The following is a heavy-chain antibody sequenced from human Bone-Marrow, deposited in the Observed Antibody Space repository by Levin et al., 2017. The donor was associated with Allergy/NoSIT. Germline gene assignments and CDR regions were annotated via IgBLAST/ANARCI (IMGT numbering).Heavy chain of an antibody. V-gene: IGHV3-30*03. Sequence: GGSLRLSCAASGFTFSSYGMHWVRQAPGKGLEWVAVISYDGSNKYYADSVKGRFTISRDNSKNTLYLQMNSLRAEDTAVYYCARHLAAAGDFDYWGQGTLVTVSS. CDR1: GFTFSSYG. J-gene: IGHJ4*02. D-gene: IGHD6-13*01. CDR3: ARHLAAAGDFDY. CDR2: ISYDGSNK.